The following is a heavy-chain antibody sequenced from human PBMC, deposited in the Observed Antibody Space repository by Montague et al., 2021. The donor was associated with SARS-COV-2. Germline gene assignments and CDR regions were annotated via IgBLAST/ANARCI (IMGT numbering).Heavy chain of an antibody. Sequence: SLRLSCAASGFTFSSYAMHWVRQAPGKGLEWVAVISYDGSNKYYVDSVKGRFTISRDNSKNTLYLQVNSLGAEDTAVYYCARDKRRITTAFGYYGMDVWGQGTTVTVSS. CDR1: GFTFSSYA. CDR3: ARDKRRITTAFGYYGMDV. CDR2: ISYDGSNK. D-gene: IGHD3-16*01. J-gene: IGHJ6*02. V-gene: IGHV3-30*04.